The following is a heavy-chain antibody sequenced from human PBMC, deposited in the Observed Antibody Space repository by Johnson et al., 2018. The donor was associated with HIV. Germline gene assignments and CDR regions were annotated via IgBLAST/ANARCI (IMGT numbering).Heavy chain of an antibody. D-gene: IGHD3-22*01. Sequence: VQLVESGGVVVQPGGSLRLSCAASGFTFDDYAMHWVRQPPGKGLEWVSSISGSGGSKYYADSAKGRFTISRDNSKNTLYLQMNSLRAEDTAVHYCAKVRYYDRDAFDIWGPGTLVTVSP. CDR1: GFTFDDYA. CDR3: AKVRYYDRDAFDI. V-gene: IGHV3-23*04. J-gene: IGHJ3*02. CDR2: ISGSGGSK.